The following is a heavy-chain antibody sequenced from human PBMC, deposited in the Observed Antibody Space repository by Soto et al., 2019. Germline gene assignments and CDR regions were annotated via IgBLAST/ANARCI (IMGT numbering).Heavy chain of an antibody. D-gene: IGHD5-12*01. CDR1: GFTFSSYW. CDR2: IKQGGSEK. CDR3: VRDVGYDYVN. V-gene: IGHV3-7*01. Sequence: EVQFVESGGSLVQPGGSLRISCAVSGFTFSSYWMSWVRQAPGKGLEWVATIKQGGSEKYYVDSVRGRFTISGDNAENSLFLQMNSLSAEDTAVYFCVRDVGYDYVNWGQGTLVTVYS. J-gene: IGHJ4*02.